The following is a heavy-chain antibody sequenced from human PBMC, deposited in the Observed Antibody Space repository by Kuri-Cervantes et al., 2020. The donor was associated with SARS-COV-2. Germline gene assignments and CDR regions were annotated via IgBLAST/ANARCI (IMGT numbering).Heavy chain of an antibody. D-gene: IGHD3-9*01. Sequence: GESLKISCAASGFTFSDYYMSWIRQAPGKGLEWVSYISSSSSYTNYADSVKGRFTISRDNSKNTLYLQMGSLRAEDMAVYYCARAALRYFDPIDYWGQGTLVTVSS. CDR1: GFTFSDYY. J-gene: IGHJ4*02. CDR3: ARAALRYFDPIDY. V-gene: IGHV3-11*06. CDR2: ISSSSSYT.